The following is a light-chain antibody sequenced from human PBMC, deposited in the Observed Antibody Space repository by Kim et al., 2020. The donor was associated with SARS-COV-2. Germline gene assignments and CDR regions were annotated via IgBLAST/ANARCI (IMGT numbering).Light chain of an antibody. CDR3: QSYDSSLSGSGV. Sequence: QSVLTQPPSVSGAPGQRVTISCTGSSSNIGAGYDVHWYQQLPGTAPKLLIYRNSNRPSGVPDRFSASKSGTSASLAITGLQAEDEADYYCQSYDSSLSGSGVFGTGTKVTVL. CDR1: SSNIGAGYD. CDR2: RNS. J-gene: IGLJ1*01. V-gene: IGLV1-40*01.